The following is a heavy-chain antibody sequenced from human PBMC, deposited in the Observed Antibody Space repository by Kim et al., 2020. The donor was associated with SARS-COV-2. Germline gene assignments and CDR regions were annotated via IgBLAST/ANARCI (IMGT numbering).Heavy chain of an antibody. Sequence: GGSLRLSCAASGFTFSSYAMHWVRQAPGKGLEWVAVISYDGSNKYYADSVKGRFTISRDNSKNTLYLQRNSLRAEDTAVYYCASPDKWVRGVIIYDAFDIWGQGTMVTVSS. D-gene: IGHD3-10*01. J-gene: IGHJ3*02. CDR1: GFTFSSYA. V-gene: IGHV3-30*04. CDR2: ISYDGSNK. CDR3: ASPDKWVRGVIIYDAFDI.